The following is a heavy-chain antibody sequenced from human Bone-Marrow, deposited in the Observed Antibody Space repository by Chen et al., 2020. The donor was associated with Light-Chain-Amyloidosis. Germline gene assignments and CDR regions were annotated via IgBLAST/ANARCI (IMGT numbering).Heavy chain of an antibody. CDR2: INPNSGGT. Sequence: QVQMVQGWAEGKKPGASVRVSCKASGHTFTSYNMHWVRQAPGQGLEWMGRINPNSGGTNYAQKFQGSVTMTSDTSISTAYMELSRLRSDDTAVYYCARDYCSSTICYHWFDPWGQGTLVTVSS. CDR3: ARDYCSSTICYHWFDP. J-gene: IGHJ5*02. CDR1: GHTFTSYN. V-gene: IGHV1-2*06. D-gene: IGHD2-2*01.